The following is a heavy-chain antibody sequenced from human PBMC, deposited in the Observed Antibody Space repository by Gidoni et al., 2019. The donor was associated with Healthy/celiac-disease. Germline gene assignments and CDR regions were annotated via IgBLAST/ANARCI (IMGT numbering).Heavy chain of an antibody. CDR2: INPNSGGT. J-gene: IGHJ3*02. CDR3: ARDRGSITGTDDAFDI. Sequence: QVQLVQSGAEVKKPGASVKVSCKASGYTFTGYYMHWVRQAPGQGLEWMGWINPNSGGTNYAQKFQGRVTMTRDTSISTAYMELSRLRSDDTAVYYCARDRGSITGTDDAFDIWGQGTMVTVSS. V-gene: IGHV1-2*02. D-gene: IGHD1-7*01. CDR1: GYTFTGYY.